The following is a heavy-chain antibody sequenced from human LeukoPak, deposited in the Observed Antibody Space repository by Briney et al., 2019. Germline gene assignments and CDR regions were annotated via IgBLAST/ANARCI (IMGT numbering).Heavy chain of an antibody. V-gene: IGHV4-61*02. Sequence: SQTLSLTCTVSGGPISTSSHYWSWIRQPAGKGLEWIGRIYTSGSTNYNPSLKSRVTISIDTSKNQFSLNLNSVTAADTAVYYCARERNDFWSGYYDYWGQGTLVTVSS. D-gene: IGHD3-3*01. CDR3: ARERNDFWSGYYDY. CDR2: IYTSGST. J-gene: IGHJ4*02. CDR1: GGPISTSSHY.